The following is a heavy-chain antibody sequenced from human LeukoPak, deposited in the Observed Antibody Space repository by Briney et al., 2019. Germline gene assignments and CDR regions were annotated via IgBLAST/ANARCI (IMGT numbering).Heavy chain of an antibody. CDR2: IYHSGST. D-gene: IGHD3-3*01. CDR3: ARDQGFPDLETYSAWVY. CDR1: GYSISSGYC. V-gene: IGHV4-38-2*02. Sequence: PSETLSLTCTVSGYSISSGYCWGWIRQPPGKGLEWIGSIYHSGSTYYNPSLKSRVTISVDTSKNQFSLKLSSVTAADTAVYYCARDQGFPDLETYSAWVYWGQGTLVTVSS. J-gene: IGHJ4*02.